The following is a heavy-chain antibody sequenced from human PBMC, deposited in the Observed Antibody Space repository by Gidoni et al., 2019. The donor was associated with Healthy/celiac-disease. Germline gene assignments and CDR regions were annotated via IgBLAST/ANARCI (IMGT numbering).Heavy chain of an antibody. CDR1: GGSIISGSYY. CDR2: TYTSAST. D-gene: IGHD3-10*01. V-gene: IGHV4-61*02. Sequence: QVQLQESGPGPVKPSQTLSLTCTVSGGSIISGSYYWSWIRQPAGKGLEWIGRTYTSASTNYNPALKSRVTISVDTSKNQFSLKLSSVTAADTAVYYCARGLTMVRGAPGYWGQGTLVTVSS. J-gene: IGHJ4*02. CDR3: ARGLTMVRGAPGY.